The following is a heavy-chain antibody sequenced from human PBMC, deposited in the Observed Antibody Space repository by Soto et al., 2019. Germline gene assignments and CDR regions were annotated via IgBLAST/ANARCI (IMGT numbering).Heavy chain of an antibody. CDR1: GGSFSGYY. J-gene: IGHJ4*02. CDR3: ARLPIGITIFGVVIGPIDY. Sequence: SETLSLTCAVYGGSFSGYYWSWIRQPPGKGLEWIGEINHSGSTNYNPSLKSRVTISVDTSKNQFSLKLSSVTAADTAVYYCARLPIGITIFGVVIGPIDYWGQGTLVTVSS. V-gene: IGHV4-34*01. D-gene: IGHD3-3*01. CDR2: INHSGST.